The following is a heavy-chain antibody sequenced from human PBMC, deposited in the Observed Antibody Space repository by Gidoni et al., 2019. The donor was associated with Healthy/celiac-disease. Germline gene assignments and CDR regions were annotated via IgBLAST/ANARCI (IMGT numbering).Heavy chain of an antibody. CDR1: GCTCSSSS. J-gene: IGHJ4*02. CDR3: ARDSGPYDFWSGYSLTFDY. D-gene: IGHD3-3*01. Sequence: EVQRVESVGGLVKPGGSRRLSREASGCTCSSSSMNWVRKAPGKGLEWVSYISSSSSTIYYADSVKGRFTISRDNAKNSLYLQMNSLRDEDTAVYYCARDSGPYDFWSGYSLTFDYWGQGTLVTVSS. CDR2: ISSSSSTI. V-gene: IGHV3-48*02.